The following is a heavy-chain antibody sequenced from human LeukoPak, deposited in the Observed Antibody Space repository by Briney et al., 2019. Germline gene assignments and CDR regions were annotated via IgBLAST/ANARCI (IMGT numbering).Heavy chain of an antibody. J-gene: IGHJ4*02. CDR1: GFTFSSYA. V-gene: IGHV3-23*01. CDR2: ISGSGGST. Sequence: PGGSLRLSCAASGFTFSSYAMSWVRQAPGKGLEWVSAISGSGGSTYYADSVKGRFTISRDNSKNTLYLQMNSLRAEDTAVYYCGKALHRGGGYSFFGFWGRGTLVTVSS. D-gene: IGHD6-19*01. CDR3: GKALHRGGGYSFFGF.